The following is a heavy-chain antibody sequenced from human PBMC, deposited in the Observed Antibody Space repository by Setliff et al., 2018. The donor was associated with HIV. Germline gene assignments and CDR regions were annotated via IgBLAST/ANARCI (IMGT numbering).Heavy chain of an antibody. J-gene: IGHJ6*02. D-gene: IGHD3-10*01. CDR1: GFTFNTYW. CDR2: SNSDGSST. CDR3: ARSVIGYYYYGMDV. V-gene: IGHV3-74*01. Sequence: PGGSLRLSCAASGFTFNTYWMHWVRQAPGKGLVWVSHSNSDGSSTTYADSVKGRFTISRDNSKNTLYLQMNSLRAEDTAVYYCARSVIGYYYYGMDVWGQGTLVTVSS.